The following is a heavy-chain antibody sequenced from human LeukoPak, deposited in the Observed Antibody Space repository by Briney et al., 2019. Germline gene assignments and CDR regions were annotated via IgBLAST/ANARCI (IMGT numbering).Heavy chain of an antibody. J-gene: IGHJ6*02. V-gene: IGHV4-59*12. CDR1: GDSISPSY. D-gene: IGHD5-12*01. CDR2: VSHSGTT. Sequence: SETLSLTCTVSGDSISPSYWTWIRQPPGKGLEWIEHVSHSGTTNYNPSLNSRVIISVDTSKNQVSLRLMSVTAADTAVYYCARGPVATVGYGMDVWGQATTVTVSS. CDR3: ARGPVATVGYGMDV.